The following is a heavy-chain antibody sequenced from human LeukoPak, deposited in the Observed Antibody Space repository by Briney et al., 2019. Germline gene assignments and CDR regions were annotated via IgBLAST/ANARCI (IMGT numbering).Heavy chain of an antibody. Sequence: GGSLRLSCAASGFTFSSYGMHWVRQAPGKGLEWVAVIWYDGTNKYYADSVKSRFTISRDNSKNTLFLQMNSLRAEDTAVYYCARAAYDSSGYLTPWGQGTLVTVSS. V-gene: IGHV3-33*01. D-gene: IGHD3-22*01. CDR3: ARAAYDSSGYLTP. J-gene: IGHJ5*02. CDR1: GFTFSSYG. CDR2: IWYDGTNK.